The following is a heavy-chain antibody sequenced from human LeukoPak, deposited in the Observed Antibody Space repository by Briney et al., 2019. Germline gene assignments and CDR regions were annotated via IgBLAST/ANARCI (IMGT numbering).Heavy chain of an antibody. D-gene: IGHD1-26*01. CDR3: ARTHIGGSLGY. J-gene: IGHJ4*02. V-gene: IGHV3-11*01. CDR1: GFIFSDYY. Sequence: GGSLRLSCDASGFIFSDYYMSWVRQAPGKGLEWISYISNPSSTRYYADSVKGRFTISRDNSKNTLYLQMNSLRAEDTAVYYCARTHIGGSLGYWGQGTLVTVSS. CDR2: ISNPSSTR.